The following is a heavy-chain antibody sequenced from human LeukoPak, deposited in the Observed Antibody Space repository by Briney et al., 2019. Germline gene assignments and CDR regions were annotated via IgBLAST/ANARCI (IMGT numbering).Heavy chain of an antibody. D-gene: IGHD6-13*01. J-gene: IGHJ6*03. CDR3: ASSKIPYGSSWYNYYYYYMDV. Sequence: PSETLSLTCAVYGGSFSGYYWSWIRQPPGKGLEWIGEINHSGSTNYNPSLKSRVTISVDTSKNQFSLKLSSVTAADTAVYYCASSKIPYGSSWYNYYYYYMDVWGKGTTVTISS. V-gene: IGHV4-34*01. CDR1: GGSFSGYY. CDR2: INHSGST.